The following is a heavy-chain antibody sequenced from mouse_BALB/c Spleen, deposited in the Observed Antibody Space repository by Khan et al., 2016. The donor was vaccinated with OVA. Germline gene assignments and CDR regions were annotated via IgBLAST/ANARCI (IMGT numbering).Heavy chain of an antibody. J-gene: IGHJ3*01. V-gene: IGHV2-3*01. CDR2: IWSDGNT. CDR1: GSSSTSYG. CDR3: ALIFYGYDWFAY. D-gene: IGHD2-2*01. Sequence: QVQLKESGPGLVAPSQSLSITCTVSGSSSTSYGVSWARQTPGQGLEWLGVIWSDGNTNYHSSLKSRLTITKVNSKSQVLLKLNSLQTDDTATYYCALIFYGYDWFAYWGQGTLVTVSA.